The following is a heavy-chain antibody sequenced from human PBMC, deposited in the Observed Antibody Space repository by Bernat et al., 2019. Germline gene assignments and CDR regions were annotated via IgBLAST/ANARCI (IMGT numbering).Heavy chain of an antibody. D-gene: IGHD3-22*01. V-gene: IGHV1-8*01. CDR2: MNPNSGNT. J-gene: IGHJ4*02. CDR1: GYTFTSYD. CDR3: ARVHYYDGSGYSDDY. Sequence: QVQLVQSGAEVKKPGASVKVSCKASGYTFTSYDINWVRQATGQGLEWMGWMNPNSGNTGYAQKFQGRVTTTRNTSISTAYMELRSLRSDDTAVYYCARVHYYDGSGYSDDYWGQGTLVTVSS.